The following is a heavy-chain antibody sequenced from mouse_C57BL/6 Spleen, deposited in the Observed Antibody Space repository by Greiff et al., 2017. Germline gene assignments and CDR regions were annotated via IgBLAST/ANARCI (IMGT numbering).Heavy chain of an antibody. CDR3: ARDRIYYYGSSWNAMDD. Sequence: VMLVESGGGLVKPGGSLKLSCAASGFTFSSYAMSWVRQTPEKRLEWVATISDGGSYTSYPDNVKGRFTISRDNAKNNLYLQMSHLKSEDTAMYYCARDRIYYYGSSWNAMDDWGQGTSVTVSS. CDR2: ISDGGSYT. J-gene: IGHJ4*01. V-gene: IGHV5-4*01. CDR1: GFTFSSYA. D-gene: IGHD1-1*01.